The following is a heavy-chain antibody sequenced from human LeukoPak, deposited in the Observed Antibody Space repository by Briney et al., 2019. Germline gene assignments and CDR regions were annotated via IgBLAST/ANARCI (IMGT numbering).Heavy chain of an antibody. J-gene: IGHJ4*02. D-gene: IGHD6-19*01. V-gene: IGHV3-21*01. CDR1: GFTFSSYS. Sequence: GGSLTLSCAASGFTFSSYSMNWVRQAPGKGLEWVSSISSSSSYIYYADSVKGRFTISRDNAKNSLYLQMNSLRAEDTAVYYCARVPYSSGWYNFDYWGQGTLVTVSS. CDR2: ISSSSSYI. CDR3: ARVPYSSGWYNFDY.